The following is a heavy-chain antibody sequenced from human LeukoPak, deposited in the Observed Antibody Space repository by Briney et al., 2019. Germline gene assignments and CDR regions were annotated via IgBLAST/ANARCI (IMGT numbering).Heavy chain of an antibody. Sequence: PGGSLRLSCAASGFTFSSYSMNWVRQAPGKGLEWVSSISSSSSYIYYADSVKGRFTISRDNAKNSLYLQMNSLRAEDTAVYYCASFDIVVVPAYYWGQGTLVTVSS. J-gene: IGHJ4*02. V-gene: IGHV3-21*01. CDR1: GFTFSSYS. D-gene: IGHD2-2*01. CDR3: ASFDIVVVPAYY. CDR2: ISSSSSYI.